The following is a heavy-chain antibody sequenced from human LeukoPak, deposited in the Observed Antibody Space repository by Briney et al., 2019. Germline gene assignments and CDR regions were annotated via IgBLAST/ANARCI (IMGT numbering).Heavy chain of an antibody. V-gene: IGHV3-23*01. Sequence: PGGSLRLSCAASGFTFSSYAMSWVRQAPGKGLEWVSAISGSGGSTYYADSVKGRFTISRDNSKNTLYLQMNSLRAEDTAVYYCAKEGIGYCSSTSCLRNLDYWGQGTPVTVSS. CDR1: GFTFSSYA. CDR3: AKEGIGYCSSTSCLRNLDY. D-gene: IGHD2-2*01. J-gene: IGHJ4*02. CDR2: ISGSGGST.